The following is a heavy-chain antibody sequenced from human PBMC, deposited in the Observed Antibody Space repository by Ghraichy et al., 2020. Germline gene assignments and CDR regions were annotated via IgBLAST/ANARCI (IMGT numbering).Heavy chain of an antibody. CDR1: GFTFSSYE. Sequence: GGSLRLSCAASGFTFSSYEMNWVRQAPGKGLEWVSYISSSGSTIYYADSVKGRFTISRDNAKNSLYLQMNSLRAEDTAVYYCARDRNDGHYYYGMDVWGQGTTVTVSS. V-gene: IGHV3-48*03. J-gene: IGHJ6*02. CDR2: ISSSGSTI. CDR3: ARDRNDGHYYYGMDV. D-gene: IGHD1-1*01.